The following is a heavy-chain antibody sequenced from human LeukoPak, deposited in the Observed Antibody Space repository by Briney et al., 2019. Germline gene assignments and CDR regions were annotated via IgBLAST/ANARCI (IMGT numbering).Heavy chain of an antibody. J-gene: IGHJ4*02. Sequence: GGSLRLSCAASGFTFSSYAMSWVRQAPGKGLEWVSAISGSGGSTYYADSVKGQFTVSRDNSKNTLYLQMNSLRAEDTAVYYCAKVSSDSSGYTLFDYWGQGTLVTVSS. CDR3: AKVSSDSSGYTLFDY. D-gene: IGHD3-22*01. V-gene: IGHV3-23*01. CDR2: ISGSGGST. CDR1: GFTFSSYA.